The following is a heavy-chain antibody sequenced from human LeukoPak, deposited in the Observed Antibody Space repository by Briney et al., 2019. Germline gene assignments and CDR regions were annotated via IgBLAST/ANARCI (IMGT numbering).Heavy chain of an antibody. Sequence: SETLSLTCTVSGYSISSGHYWGWIRQPPGKGLEWIGNFYHGGSTYYNPSLKSRVTMSGDTSKNQFSLNLSSVTAADTAVYFCVRVTTSSWFEGYFDYWGQGTLVTVSS. CDR1: GYSISSGHY. V-gene: IGHV4-38-2*02. CDR3: VRVTTSSWFEGYFDY. J-gene: IGHJ4*02. CDR2: FYHGGST. D-gene: IGHD6-13*01.